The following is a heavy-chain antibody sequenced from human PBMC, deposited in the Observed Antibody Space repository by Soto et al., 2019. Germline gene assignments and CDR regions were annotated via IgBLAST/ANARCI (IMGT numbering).Heavy chain of an antibody. V-gene: IGHV3-30-3*01. Sequence: PGGSLRLSCAASGFTFSSYAMHWVRQAPGKGLEWVAVISYDGSNKYYADSVKGRFTISRDNSKNTLYLQMNSLRAEDTAVYYCARDPLITMVRGVFNYGMDVWGQGTTVTVSS. J-gene: IGHJ6*02. CDR3: ARDPLITMVRGVFNYGMDV. CDR2: ISYDGSNK. CDR1: GFTFSSYA. D-gene: IGHD3-10*01.